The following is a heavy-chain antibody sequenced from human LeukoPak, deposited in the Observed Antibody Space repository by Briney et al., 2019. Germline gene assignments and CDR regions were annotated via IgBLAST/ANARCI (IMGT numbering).Heavy chain of an antibody. J-gene: IGHJ6*02. Sequence: GGSLRLSCAASGFTFSGYAMSWVRQAPGKGLEWVSAISGSGGSTYYADSVKGRFTISRDNSKNTLYLQMNSLRAEDTAVYYCAKDWTVAGINHYYYYYGMDVWGQGTTVTVSS. CDR1: GFTFSGYA. CDR2: ISGSGGST. V-gene: IGHV3-23*01. CDR3: AKDWTVAGINHYYYYYGMDV. D-gene: IGHD6-19*01.